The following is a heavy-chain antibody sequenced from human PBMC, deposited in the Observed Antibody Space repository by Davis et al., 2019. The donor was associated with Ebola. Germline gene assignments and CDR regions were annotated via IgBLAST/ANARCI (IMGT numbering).Heavy chain of an antibody. CDR3: AKDGGNYPYWYFDL. V-gene: IGHV3-23*01. J-gene: IGHJ2*01. CDR2: TTRSGGST. CDR1: GFTFDYYA. Sequence: GSLRLSCAASGFTFDYYALSWVRQAPGKGLEWVSGTTRSGGSTYYADSVKGRFTISRDNSRNTLYLQMNSLRAEDTAVYYCAKDGGNYPYWYFDLWGRGTLVTVSS. D-gene: IGHD1-7*01.